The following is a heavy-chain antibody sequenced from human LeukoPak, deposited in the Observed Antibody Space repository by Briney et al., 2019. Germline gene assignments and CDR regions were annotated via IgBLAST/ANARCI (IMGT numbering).Heavy chain of an antibody. J-gene: IGHJ4*02. Sequence: PGGSLRLSCAASGFTFTNYAMHWVRQAPGKGLQWVAVISSDGRDKYFADSVKGRFTISRDNSENTLSLQMSSLRAEDTAVYYCARDRDIGAAGYYFGYWGQGSLVTVSS. CDR1: GFTFTNYA. CDR3: ARDRDIGAAGYYFGY. V-gene: IGHV3-30*04. D-gene: IGHD6-13*01. CDR2: ISSDGRDK.